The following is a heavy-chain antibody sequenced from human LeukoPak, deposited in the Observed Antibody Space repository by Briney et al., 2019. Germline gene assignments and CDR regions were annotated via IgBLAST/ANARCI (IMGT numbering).Heavy chain of an antibody. J-gene: IGHJ4*02. CDR2: IIPIFGTA. V-gene: IGHV1-69*05. CDR1: GGTFSSYA. CDR3: ASYCSGGSCYHTDY. D-gene: IGHD2-15*01. Sequence: AXVKVSCKASGGTFSSYAISWVRQAPGQGLEWMGRIIPIFGTANYAQKFQGRVTITTDESTSTAYMELSSLRSEDTAVYYCASYCSGGSCYHTDYSGQGTLVTVSS.